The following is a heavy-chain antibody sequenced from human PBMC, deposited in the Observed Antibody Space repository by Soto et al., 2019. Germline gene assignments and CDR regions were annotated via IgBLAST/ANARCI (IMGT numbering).Heavy chain of an antibody. J-gene: IGHJ5*02. Sequence: ASVKVPCKASGYTFTSYGISWVRQAPGQGLEWMGWISAYNGNTNYAQKLQGRVTMTTDTSTSTAYMELRSLRSDDTAVYYCARVRIVGATNNWFDPWGQGTLVTVS. CDR1: GYTFTSYG. D-gene: IGHD1-26*01. CDR2: ISAYNGNT. CDR3: ARVRIVGATNNWFDP. V-gene: IGHV1-18*04.